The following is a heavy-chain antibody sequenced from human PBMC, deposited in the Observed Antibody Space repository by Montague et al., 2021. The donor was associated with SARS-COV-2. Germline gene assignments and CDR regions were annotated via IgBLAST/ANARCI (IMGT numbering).Heavy chain of an antibody. V-gene: IGHV4-39*01. CDR2: IYYSGTT. CDR3: ARPLVRGVPKAFDI. D-gene: IGHD3-10*01. Sequence: SETRSLTCTVSGGSITRNYYWGWIRQPPGKGLEWVGNIYYSGTTFINPSLKSRVTISVDASKNQFSLNLTSVTAADTAVYYCARPLVRGVPKAFDIWGQGALVIVSS. J-gene: IGHJ3*02. CDR1: GGSITRNYY.